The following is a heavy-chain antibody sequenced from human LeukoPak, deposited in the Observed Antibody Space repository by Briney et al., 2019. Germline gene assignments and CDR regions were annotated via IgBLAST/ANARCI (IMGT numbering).Heavy chain of an antibody. D-gene: IGHD3-10*01. CDR1: GFTFSSYA. V-gene: IGHV3-23*01. Sequence: PGGSLRLSCAASGFTFSSYAMSWVRQAPGKGLEWVSAISGSGGSTYYADSVKGRFTISRDNSKNTLYLQMNSLRAEDTAVYYCAKRQYYYGSGSYFAPFDYWGQGTLVTVSS. CDR2: ISGSGGST. J-gene: IGHJ4*02. CDR3: AKRQYYYGSGSYFAPFDY.